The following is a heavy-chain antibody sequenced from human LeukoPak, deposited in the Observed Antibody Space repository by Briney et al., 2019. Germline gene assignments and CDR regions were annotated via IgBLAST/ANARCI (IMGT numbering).Heavy chain of an antibody. Sequence: ASVKVSCKASGYTFTGYYMHWVRQAPGQGLEWMGWINPNSGGTNYAQKFQGRVTMTRDTSISTAYMELSRLRSGDTAVYYCARGSFSSGYAFDYWGQGTLVTVSS. J-gene: IGHJ4*02. CDR1: GYTFTGYY. CDR3: ARGSFSSGYAFDY. CDR2: INPNSGGT. V-gene: IGHV1-2*02. D-gene: IGHD3-22*01.